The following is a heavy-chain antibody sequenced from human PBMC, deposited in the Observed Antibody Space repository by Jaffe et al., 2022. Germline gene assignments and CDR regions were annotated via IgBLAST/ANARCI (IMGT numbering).Heavy chain of an antibody. CDR2: INGGSGNT. J-gene: IGHJ4*02. CDR1: GYTFTSYS. CDR3: ARAGVTFITRTYCRTASCHGFAY. V-gene: IGHV1-3*01. D-gene: IGHD2-2*01. Sequence: QVQLVQSGAEVKKPGASVTLSCKASGYTFTSYSMHWVRQAPGQGLEWMGWINGGSGNTMYSQKFQGRVTITRDTSASTAYMEMSSLRSEDTAVYYCARAGVTFITRTYCRTASCHGFAYWGQGALVTVSS.